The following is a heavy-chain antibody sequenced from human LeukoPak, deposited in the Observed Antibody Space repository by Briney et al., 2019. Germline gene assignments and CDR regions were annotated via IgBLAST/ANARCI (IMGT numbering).Heavy chain of an antibody. V-gene: IGHV3-48*01. CDR1: GFTSSSYS. D-gene: IGHD4-17*01. CDR2: ISSSSGTI. J-gene: IGHJ3*02. CDR3: AKGLKGTVTDAFDI. Sequence: GGSLRLSCAASGFTSSSYSMNWVRQAPGKGLEWVSYISSSSGTIYYADSVKGRFTISRDNSKNTLYLQMNSLRAEDTAVYYCAKGLKGTVTDAFDIWGQGTMVTVSS.